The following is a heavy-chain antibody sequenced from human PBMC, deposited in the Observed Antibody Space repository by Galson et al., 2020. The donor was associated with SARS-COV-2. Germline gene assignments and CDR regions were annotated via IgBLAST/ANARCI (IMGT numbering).Heavy chain of an antibody. CDR2: IYHTGTT. J-gene: IGHJ5*02. V-gene: IGHV4-39*07. D-gene: IGHD3-3*01. CDR3: ARVTIFGVAMNTFDP. Sequence: SETLSLTCTVSRGSVSNTNYYWGWIRQPPGEGPDWIGHIYHTGTTYYNPSLKSRVTMFVDTSKNQFSLNLDSVTAADTAVYYCARVTIFGVAMNTFDPWGQGTLVTVSS. CDR1: RGSVSNTNYY.